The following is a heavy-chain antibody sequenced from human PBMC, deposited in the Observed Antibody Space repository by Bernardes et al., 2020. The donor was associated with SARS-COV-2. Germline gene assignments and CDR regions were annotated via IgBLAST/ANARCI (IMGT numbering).Heavy chain of an antibody. V-gene: IGHV1-8*01. J-gene: IGHJ4*02. CDR1: GYTFTSYD. Sequence: ASVKVSCKASGYTFTSYDINGVRQATGQGLEWMGWMNSNSDNTGFAQKFQGRVTMTWSTSISTAYMELSSLRSEDTAVYYCARGVSEYTNYYFDSWGQGTLVTFSS. D-gene: IGHD4-4*01. CDR3: ARGVSEYTNYYFDS. CDR2: MNSNSDNT.